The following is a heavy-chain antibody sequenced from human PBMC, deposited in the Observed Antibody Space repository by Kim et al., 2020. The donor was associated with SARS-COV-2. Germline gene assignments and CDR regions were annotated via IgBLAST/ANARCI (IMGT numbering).Heavy chain of an antibody. J-gene: IGHJ4*02. D-gene: IGHD2-15*01. CDR2: INHSGST. V-gene: IGHV4-34*01. CDR1: GGSFSGYY. Sequence: SETLSLTCAVYGGSFSGYYWSWIRQPPGKGLEWIGEINHSGSTNYNPSLKSRVTISVDTSKNQFSLKLSSVTAADTAVYYCARGVVVVVAATLDYWGQGTLVTVSS. CDR3: ARGVVVVVAATLDY.